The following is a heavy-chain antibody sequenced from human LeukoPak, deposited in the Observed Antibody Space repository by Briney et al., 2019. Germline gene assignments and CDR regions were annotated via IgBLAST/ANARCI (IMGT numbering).Heavy chain of an antibody. CDR3: ARDRYDVGVAFDF. D-gene: IGHD3-9*01. CDR2: IRVHNGDT. CDR1: GYMFAVFG. J-gene: IGHJ3*01. Sequence: GASVKVSCKVSGYMFAVFGITWVRQAPGQGLEWMGSIRVHNGDTNYAQKFQGRLTMTTDTSATTAYMELRSLKSDDTAVYYCARDRYDVGVAFDFWGQGTMVTVSS. V-gene: IGHV1-18*01.